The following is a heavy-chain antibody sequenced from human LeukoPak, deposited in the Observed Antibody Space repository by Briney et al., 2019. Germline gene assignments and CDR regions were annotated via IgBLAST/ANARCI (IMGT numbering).Heavy chain of an antibody. D-gene: IGHD3-10*01. J-gene: IGHJ5*02. Sequence: ASVKVSCKASRYTFTTYGISWGRQAPGQGLEGMGWINAYNGKTNYAQKLTGRVTMTTDTSTSTAYMELRSLRSDDTAVYYCARRAYYGDPTGPWGQGTLVTVSS. CDR1: RYTFTTYG. CDR3: ARRAYYGDPTGP. CDR2: INAYNGKT. V-gene: IGHV1-18*01.